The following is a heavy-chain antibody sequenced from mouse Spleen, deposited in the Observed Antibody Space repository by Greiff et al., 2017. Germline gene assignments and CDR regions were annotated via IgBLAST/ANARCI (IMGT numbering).Heavy chain of an antibody. Sequence: QVHVKQSGAELAKPGASVKLSCKASGYTFTSYWMHWVQQRPGQGLEWIGYINPSSGYTKYNQKFKDKATLTADKSSNTAYMQLSSLTYEDSAVYYCARDGSSSYAMDYWGQGTSVTVSS. CDR3: ARDGSSSYAMDY. J-gene: IGHJ4*01. D-gene: IGHD1-1*01. V-gene: IGHV1-7*01. CDR2: INPSSGYT. CDR1: GYTFTSYW.